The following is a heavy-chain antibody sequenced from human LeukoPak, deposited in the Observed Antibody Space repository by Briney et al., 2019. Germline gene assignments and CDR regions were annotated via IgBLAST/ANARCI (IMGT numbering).Heavy chain of an antibody. Sequence: GGSLRLSCAASGFTFTDYSMTWVRQAPGKGLEWVSSISTVSTYKFYLDSVKGRFTISRDNAKNTLYLQMSSLTAEDTAVYYCARDGSGFYLYYYMDVWGRGTPVTVSS. D-gene: IGHD6-25*01. CDR3: ARDGSGFYLYYYMDV. CDR2: ISTVSTYK. CDR1: GFTFTDYS. J-gene: IGHJ6*03. V-gene: IGHV3-21*01.